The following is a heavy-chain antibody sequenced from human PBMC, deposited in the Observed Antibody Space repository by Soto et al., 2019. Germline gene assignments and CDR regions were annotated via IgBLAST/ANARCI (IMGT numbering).Heavy chain of an antibody. Sequence: GGSLRLSCAASGFPFSSYSMNWVRQAPGKGLEWVSYISSSSSTKYYADSVKGRFTISRDNAKNSLYLQMNSLRAADTAVYYCARASGPNWALFDYWGQGTLVTVSS. CDR3: ARASGPNWALFDY. CDR1: GFPFSSYS. CDR2: ISSSSSTK. V-gene: IGHV3-48*01. D-gene: IGHD1-1*01. J-gene: IGHJ4*02.